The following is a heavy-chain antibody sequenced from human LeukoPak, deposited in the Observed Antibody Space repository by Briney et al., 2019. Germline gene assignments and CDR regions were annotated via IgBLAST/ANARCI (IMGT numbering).Heavy chain of an antibody. V-gene: IGHV3-21*01. CDR3: ARERTGRSAFDI. CDR2: ISSSSSYI. Sequence: GGSLRLSCAASGFTFSSYSMNWVRQAPGKWLEWVSSISSSSSYIYYADSVKGRFTISRDNAKNSLYLQMNSLRAEDTAVYYCARERTGRSAFDIWGQGTMVTVSS. J-gene: IGHJ3*02. CDR1: GFTFSSYS.